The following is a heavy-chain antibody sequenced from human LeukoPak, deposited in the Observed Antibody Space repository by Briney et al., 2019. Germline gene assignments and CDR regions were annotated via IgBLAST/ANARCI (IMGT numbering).Heavy chain of an antibody. V-gene: IGHV6-1*01. CDR3: ARQGVRYKYRSGWLTYNWFDP. D-gene: IGHD6-19*01. J-gene: IGHJ5*02. CDR2: TYYRSTWYT. Sequence: SQTPSLTCAISGDSVSSNSAAWNWIRRSPSRGLEWLGRTYYRSTWYTDYAASVKSRISISPDTSKNQFSLHLSSVTPDDTAVYYCARQGVRYKYRSGWLTYNWFDPWGQGTLVNVSS. CDR1: GDSVSSNSAA.